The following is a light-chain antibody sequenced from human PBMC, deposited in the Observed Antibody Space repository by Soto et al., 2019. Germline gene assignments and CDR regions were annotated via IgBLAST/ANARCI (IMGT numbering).Light chain of an antibody. V-gene: IGKV1-5*03. CDR1: QSITTW. CDR3: QRYNDYQYV. Sequence: DIQMTQSPSTLSASVGDRVTITCRASQSITTWLAWYQQKPGKAPKLLIYKAINLQSGVPSRFSGSGSGTEFTLTISSLQPDDVGTYYCQRYNDYQYVFGQGTKVDIK. CDR2: KAI. J-gene: IGKJ2*01.